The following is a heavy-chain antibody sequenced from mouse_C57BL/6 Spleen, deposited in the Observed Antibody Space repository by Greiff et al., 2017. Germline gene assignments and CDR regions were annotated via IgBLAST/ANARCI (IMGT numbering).Heavy chain of an antibody. CDR3: ARGYYGSSYVLHWYFDV. CDR2: IYPSDSET. Sequence: QVQLQQPGAELVRPGSSVKLSCKASGYTFTSYWMDWVKQRPGQGLEWIGNIYPSDSETHYNQKFKDKATLTVDKSSSTAYMQLSSLTSEDSAVYYCARGYYGSSYVLHWYFDVWGTGTTVTVSS. V-gene: IGHV1-61*01. CDR1: GYTFTSYW. D-gene: IGHD1-1*01. J-gene: IGHJ1*03.